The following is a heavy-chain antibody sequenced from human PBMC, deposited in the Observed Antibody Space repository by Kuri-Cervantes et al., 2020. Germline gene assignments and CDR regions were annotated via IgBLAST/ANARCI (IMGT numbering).Heavy chain of an antibody. V-gene: IGHV3-72*01. CDR1: GFTFSNAW. Sequence: GGSLRLSCAASGFTFSNAWMSWVRQALGKGLEWVGRSRNRANSYTTEYAASVKGRFTVSRDGLKDSLVLQMNSLKIEDTALYYCAVSSGTYRQFDYWGQGTLVTVSS. CDR3: AVSSGTYRQFDY. J-gene: IGHJ4*02. D-gene: IGHD1-26*01. CDR2: SRNRANSYTT.